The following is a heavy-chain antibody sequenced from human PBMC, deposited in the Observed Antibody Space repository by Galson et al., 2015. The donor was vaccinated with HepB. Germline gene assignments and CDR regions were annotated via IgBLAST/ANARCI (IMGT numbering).Heavy chain of an antibody. V-gene: IGHV3-23*01. CDR1: GFTFSNHA. J-gene: IGHJ6*03. Sequence: SLRLSCAAPGFTFSNHAMSWVRQAPGKGLEWVSGITGSGGSTYYADSVKGRFTISRDNSKNTLDLQMNSLRVGDTAVYYCAKDYYYYYYMDVWGKGTTVTVSS. CDR3: AKDYYYYYYMDV. CDR2: ITGSGGST.